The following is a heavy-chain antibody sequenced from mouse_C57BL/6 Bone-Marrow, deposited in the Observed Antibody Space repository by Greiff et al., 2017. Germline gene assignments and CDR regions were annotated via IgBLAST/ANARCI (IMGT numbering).Heavy chain of an antibody. Sequence: EVMLVESGGGLVKPGGSLKLSCAASGFTFSDYGMHWVRQAPEKGLEWVAYISSGSSTIYYADPVKGRFTISRDNAKNTLFLQMPSLRAEDTAMYYCARGSVVGYCDVWGTGTTGSVSS. D-gene: IGHD1-1*02. J-gene: IGHJ1*03. CDR1: GFTFSDYG. V-gene: IGHV5-17*01. CDR2: ISSGSSTI. CDR3: ARGSVVGYCDV.